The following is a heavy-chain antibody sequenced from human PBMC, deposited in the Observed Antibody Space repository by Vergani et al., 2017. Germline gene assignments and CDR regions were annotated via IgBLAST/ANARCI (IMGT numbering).Heavy chain of an antibody. Sequence: QVQLQQWGAGLVKPSQTLSLTCTVSGGSISSGTYYWSWIRQHPGKGLEWIGCIYYIGNTYYNPSLKSRLTISVDTFKNHFSLKLSSVTAADAAVYYCARVEYSGYDFRGYFDFWGQGTLVTVSS. CDR1: GGSISSGTYY. J-gene: IGHJ4*02. CDR2: IYYIGNT. CDR3: ARVEYSGYDFRGYFDF. D-gene: IGHD5-12*01. V-gene: IGHV4-31*03.